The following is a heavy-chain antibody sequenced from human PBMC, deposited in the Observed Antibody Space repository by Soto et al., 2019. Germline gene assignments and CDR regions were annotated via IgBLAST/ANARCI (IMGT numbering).Heavy chain of an antibody. D-gene: IGHD6-13*01. CDR3: ARSSYYYYGMDV. CDR2: INHSGST. Sequence: SETLSLTCAVYGGSFSGYYWSWIRQPPGKGLEWIGEINHSGSTNYNPSLKSRVTISVDTSKNQFSLKLSSVTAADTAVYYCARSSYYYYGMDVWGQGTTVTVSS. J-gene: IGHJ6*02. V-gene: IGHV4-34*01. CDR1: GGSFSGYY.